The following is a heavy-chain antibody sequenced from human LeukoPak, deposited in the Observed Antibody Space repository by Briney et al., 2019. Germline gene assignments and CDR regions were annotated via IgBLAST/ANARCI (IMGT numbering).Heavy chain of an antibody. CDR3: ARGVVVPAVNFDY. Sequence: SETLSLTCAVYGESFSGYYWSWIRQPPGKGLEWIGEINHSGSTNYNPSLKSRVTISVDTSKNQFSLKQSSVTAADTAVYYCARGVVVPAVNFDYWGQGTLVTVSS. CDR1: GESFSGYY. V-gene: IGHV4-34*01. CDR2: INHSGST. D-gene: IGHD2-2*01. J-gene: IGHJ4*02.